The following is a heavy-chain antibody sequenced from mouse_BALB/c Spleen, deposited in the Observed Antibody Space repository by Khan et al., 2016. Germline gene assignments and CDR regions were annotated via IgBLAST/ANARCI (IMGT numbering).Heavy chain of an antibody. J-gene: IGHJ4*01. CDR2: IHYSGST. CDR1: GYSITSGYS. CDR3: ANYRYYAIDY. D-gene: IGHD2-12*01. Sequence: EVQLQESGPDLVKPSQSLSLTCTVTGYSITSGYSWHWNRQFPGNKLEWVVYIHYSGSTNYNPFLKSRITTTTDTSDNQFSLQLNSVMTEDTATYYSANYRYYAIDYWGQGTSVTVSS. V-gene: IGHV3-1*02.